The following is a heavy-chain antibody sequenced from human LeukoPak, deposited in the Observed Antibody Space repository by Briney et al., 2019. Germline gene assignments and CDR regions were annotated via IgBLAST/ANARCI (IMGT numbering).Heavy chain of an antibody. V-gene: IGHV3-30*02. J-gene: IGHJ6*03. D-gene: IGHD3-3*01. CDR2: IRYDGSNK. CDR3: ARDRVVTSPSYYYYYMDV. Sequence: GGSLRLSCAASGFTFSSYGMHWVRQAPGKGLEWVAFIRYDGSNKYYADSVKGRFTISRDNSKNTLYLQMNSLRAEDTAVYYCARDRVVTSPSYYYYYMDVWGKGTTVTVSS. CDR1: GFTFSSYG.